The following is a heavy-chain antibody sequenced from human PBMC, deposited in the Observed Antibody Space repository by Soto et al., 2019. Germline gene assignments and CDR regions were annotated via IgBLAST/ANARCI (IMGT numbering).Heavy chain of an antibody. V-gene: IGHV1-69*01. CDR3: ARDGGRHSGGIDY. J-gene: IGHJ4*02. CDR2: IIPIFGTA. CDR1: GGTFSSYS. Sequence: QVQLVQSGAEVKKPGSSVKVSCKASGGTFSSYSINWVRQAPGQGLEWMGEIIPIFGTANYAQKFQGRGTITADESTSTAYMELSSRRSEDTAVYFCARDGGRHSGGIDYWGQGTLVTVSS. D-gene: IGHD1-26*01.